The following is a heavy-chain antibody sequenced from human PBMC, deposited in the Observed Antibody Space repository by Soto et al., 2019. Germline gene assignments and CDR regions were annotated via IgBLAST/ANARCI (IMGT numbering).Heavy chain of an antibody. CDR2: IYPGDSDT. V-gene: IGHV5-51*01. J-gene: IGHJ4*02. CDR1: GYSFTSYW. CDR3: ARRKYCPSTTCFDY. D-gene: IGHD2-2*01. Sequence: GESLKISCKGSGYSFTSYWIGWVRQMPGKGLEWMGIIYPGDSDTRYSPSFQGQVTISRDNSKNTLFLQMSSLRAEDTGVYYCARRKYCPSTTCFDYWGQGTLVTVSS.